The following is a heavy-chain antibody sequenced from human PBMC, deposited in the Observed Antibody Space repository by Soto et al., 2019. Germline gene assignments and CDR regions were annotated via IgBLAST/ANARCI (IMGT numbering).Heavy chain of an antibody. V-gene: IGHV3-74*01. CDR2: INTDGSTT. D-gene: IGHD5-12*01. J-gene: IGHJ4*02. Sequence: EVQLVESGGDSVQPGGSLRLSCTASGFTLSNYWMHWVRQAPGKGLVWVSRINTDGSTTTYADSVKGRFTISRDNAKNTLYLQMNSLRDEDTAVYYCVRIRRGDGYTFGYWGQGTLVTVSS. CDR1: GFTLSNYW. CDR3: VRIRRGDGYTFGY.